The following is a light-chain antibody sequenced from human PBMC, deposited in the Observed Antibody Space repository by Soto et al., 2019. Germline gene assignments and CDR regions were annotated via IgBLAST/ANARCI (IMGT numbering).Light chain of an antibody. J-gene: IGLJ2*01. CDR2: DNN. CDR3: GTWDSSLSGEGV. CDR1: SSNIGNNY. Sequence: QAVVTQPPSVSAAPGQKVTISCSGSSSNIGNNYVSWYQQLPGTAPKLLIYDNNKRPSGIPDRFSGSKSGTSATLGITGLQTGDEADYYCGTWDSSLSGEGVFGGGTKLTVL. V-gene: IGLV1-51*01.